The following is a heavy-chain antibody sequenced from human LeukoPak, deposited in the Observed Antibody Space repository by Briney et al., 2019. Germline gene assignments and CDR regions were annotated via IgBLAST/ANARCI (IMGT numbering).Heavy chain of an antibody. CDR2: IHDSGRI. Sequence: SETLSLTCIVSGFSINKGYYWGWIRQPPGKGLEWIGSIHDSGRINYNPSLKSRVTISVDTSRNQFSLKLSSVTAADTAVYYCARGIYGSGNSLDYWGQGTLVTVSS. J-gene: IGHJ4*02. CDR1: GFSINKGYY. V-gene: IGHV4-38-2*02. D-gene: IGHD3-10*01. CDR3: ARGIYGSGNSLDY.